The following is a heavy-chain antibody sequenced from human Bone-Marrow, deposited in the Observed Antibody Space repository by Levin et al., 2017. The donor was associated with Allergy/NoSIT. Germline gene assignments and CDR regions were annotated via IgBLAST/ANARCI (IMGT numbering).Heavy chain of an antibody. CDR3: AKDEGPFSSSFAFDC. CDR1: GFNFASYG. Sequence: GGSLRLSCAASGFNFASYGMNWVRQAPGKGLEWVSSISGTGRHIYLSDSLKGRFTISRDNAKNSLSLQMNNLRVEDTAVFYCAKDEGPFSSSFAFDCWGQGALVTVSS. J-gene: IGHJ4*02. D-gene: IGHD2-2*01. V-gene: IGHV3-21*01. CDR2: ISGTGRHI.